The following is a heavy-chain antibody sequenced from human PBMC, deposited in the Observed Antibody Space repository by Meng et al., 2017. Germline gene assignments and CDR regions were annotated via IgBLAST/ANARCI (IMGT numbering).Heavy chain of an antibody. Sequence: SETLSLTCTVSGDSISSGGYYWSWIRQHPGKGLEWIGYIYYSGSTYYNPSLKSRVTISVDTSKNQFSLKLSSVTAADTAVYYCARAFDYYDSSGYRVDAFDIWGQGTMVTVSS. D-gene: IGHD3-22*01. J-gene: IGHJ3*02. CDR2: IYYSGST. V-gene: IGHV4-31*03. CDR3: ARAFDYYDSSGYRVDAFDI. CDR1: GDSISSGGYY.